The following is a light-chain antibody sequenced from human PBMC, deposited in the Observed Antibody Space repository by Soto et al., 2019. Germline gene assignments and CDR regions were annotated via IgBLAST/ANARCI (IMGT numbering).Light chain of an antibody. CDR1: QSINSW. CDR3: QQYNIYSGT. J-gene: IGKJ1*01. CDR2: NAS. Sequence: EIKLTQSPSTLSRSAGDTVTITYRASQSINSWLGWYQQKPGKAPKLLIYNASSLETGVPSRFSGSGSGTEFTLTISSLQPDDFATYYCQQYNIYSGTFGQGTKVDIK. V-gene: IGKV1-5*03.